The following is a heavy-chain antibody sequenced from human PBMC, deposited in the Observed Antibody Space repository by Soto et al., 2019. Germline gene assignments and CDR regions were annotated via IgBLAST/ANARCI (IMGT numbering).Heavy chain of an antibody. CDR3: AKEIFSNGSSGLDF. CDR1: GFTFSSYA. V-gene: IGHV3-23*01. D-gene: IGHD3-22*01. CDR2: ISGSGGST. Sequence: GGSLRLSCAASGFTFSSYAMSWVRQAPGKGLEWVSAISGSGGSTYYADSVKGRFTISRDNSKNTLYLQMDSLRVEDTAVYYCAKEIFSNGSSGLDFWGRGTLVTVSS. J-gene: IGHJ4*02.